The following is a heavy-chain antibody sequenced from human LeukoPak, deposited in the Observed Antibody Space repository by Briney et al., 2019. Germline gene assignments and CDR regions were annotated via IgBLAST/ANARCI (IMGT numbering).Heavy chain of an antibody. D-gene: IGHD2-2*01. Sequence: PSETLSLTCTVSGGSISSYYWSWIRQPPGKGLEWIGYIYYSGSTNYNPSLKSRVTISVDTSKNQFSLKLSSVTAADTAVYYCARPDVYCSSTSCLDAFDIWGQGTMVTVSS. J-gene: IGHJ3*02. V-gene: IGHV4-59*01. CDR3: ARPDVYCSSTSCLDAFDI. CDR1: GGSISSYY. CDR2: IYYSGST.